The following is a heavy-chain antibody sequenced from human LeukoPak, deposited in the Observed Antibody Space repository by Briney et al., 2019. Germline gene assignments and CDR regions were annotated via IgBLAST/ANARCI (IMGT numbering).Heavy chain of an antibody. J-gene: IGHJ4*02. V-gene: IGHV4-59*08. CDR1: GGSISNYY. CDR3: AKSGGYGLIDY. D-gene: IGHD1-26*01. Sequence: PSETLSLTCIVSGGSISNYYWSWIRQPPGKGLEYIGYIYYSGSTSYNPSLKSRVTISVDMSKNQFSLRLNSVTAADTAMYYCAKSGGYGLIDYWGQGTLVTVSS. CDR2: IYYSGST.